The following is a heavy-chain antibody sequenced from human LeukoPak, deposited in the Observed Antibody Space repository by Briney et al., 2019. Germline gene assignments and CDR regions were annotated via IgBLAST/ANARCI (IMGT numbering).Heavy chain of an antibody. V-gene: IGHV3-11*01. J-gene: IGHJ4*02. CDR1: GFAFSDYY. CDR2: ISSSGSTI. CDR3: ARASSSWSGFDY. Sequence: GSLRLSCAASGFAFSDYYMSWIRQAPGKGLEWVSYISSSGSTIYYADSVKGRFTISRDNAKNSLYLQMNSLRAEDTAVYYCARASSSWSGFDYWGQGTLVTVSS. D-gene: IGHD6-13*01.